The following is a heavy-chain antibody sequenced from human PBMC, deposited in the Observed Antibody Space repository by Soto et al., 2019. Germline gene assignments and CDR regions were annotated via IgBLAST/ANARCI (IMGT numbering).Heavy chain of an antibody. V-gene: IGHV4-59*02. D-gene: IGHD5-18*01. CDR1: GGTVSSYA. Sequence: PSETLSISCTVSGGTVSSYACTWVRQPPGKGLEWIGYVYYSGSTHYNPSLKSRVTISLDTSKNQFSLKLTSVTAADTAMYFCASSPPAMVAPNIWGQGTLVTVSS. CDR2: VYYSGST. J-gene: IGHJ4*02. CDR3: ASSPPAMVAPNI.